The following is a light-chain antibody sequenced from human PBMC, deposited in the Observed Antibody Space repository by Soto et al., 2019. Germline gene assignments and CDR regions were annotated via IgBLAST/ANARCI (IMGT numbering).Light chain of an antibody. J-gene: IGKJ1*01. CDR1: QTIRTY. Sequence: DIQITQSPSSLSASIGDRVTITCRASQTIRTYLNWYQQKPGKPPKLLIYSASSLQSGVPSRFSGSGSGTEFTLTISSLQPEDFATYYCQQSYSTPTWTFGQGTKVEIK. V-gene: IGKV1-39*01. CDR2: SAS. CDR3: QQSYSTPTWT.